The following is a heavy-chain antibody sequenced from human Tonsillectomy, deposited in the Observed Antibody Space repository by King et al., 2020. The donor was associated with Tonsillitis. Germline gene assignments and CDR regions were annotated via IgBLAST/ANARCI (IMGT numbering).Heavy chain of an antibody. CDR2: IYYSGST. CDR3: ARGRGLGYCTNAVYYPEPHFDY. D-gene: IGHD2-8*01. J-gene: IGHJ4*02. V-gene: IGHV4-39*07. CDR1: GGSISSSSYY. Sequence: QLQESGPGLVKPSETLSLTCTVSGGSISSSSYYWGWIRQPPGKGLEWIGSIYYSGSTYYNPSLKSRVTISVDTSKNQFSLKLSSVTDADTAVYYCARGRGLGYCTNAVYYPEPHFDYWGPGTLVIVSS.